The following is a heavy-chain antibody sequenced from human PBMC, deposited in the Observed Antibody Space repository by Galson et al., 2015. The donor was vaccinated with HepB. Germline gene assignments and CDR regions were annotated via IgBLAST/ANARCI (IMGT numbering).Heavy chain of an antibody. J-gene: IGHJ6*03. CDR1: SYSISSSNW. V-gene: IGHV4-28*01. D-gene: IGHD4-17*01. CDR2: IYYSGST. Sequence: SETLSLTCAVSSYSISSSNWWGWIRQPPGKGLEWIGYIYYSGSTYYNPSLKSRVTMSVDTSKNQFSLKLSSVTAVDTAVYYCARHYGDYVAYPGDYYMDVWGKGTTVTVSS. CDR3: ARHYGDYVAYPGDYYMDV.